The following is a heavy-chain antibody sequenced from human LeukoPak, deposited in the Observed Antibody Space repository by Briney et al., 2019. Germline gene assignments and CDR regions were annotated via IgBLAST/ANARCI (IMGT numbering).Heavy chain of an antibody. CDR1: GGPISNYY. D-gene: IGHD5-12*01. J-gene: IGHJ4*02. CDR3: ARGFDSKSTYFDY. V-gene: IGHV4-59*01. CDR2: IYYSGST. Sequence: PSETLSLTCTVSGGPISNYYWNWLRQPPGKGLEWIGYIYYSGSTNYNPSLKSRVTMSLDTSKNQFSLRLTSVTAADTAVYYCARGFDSKSTYFDYWGQGTLVTVSS.